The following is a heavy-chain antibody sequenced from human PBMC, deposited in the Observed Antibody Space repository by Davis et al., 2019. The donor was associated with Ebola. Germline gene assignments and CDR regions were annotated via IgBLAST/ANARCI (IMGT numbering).Heavy chain of an antibody. CDR3: ASGDGRGRSYDMDV. V-gene: IGHV3-7*03. Sequence: GGSLRLSCAASGITFSRNWMSWVRQAPGKGPEWVAIIKPDEGEKYYVDSVKGRFTISRDNAKNSLFLQMDSLRDEDTALYYCASGDGRGRSYDMDVWGQGTTVTVSS. CDR2: IKPDEGEK. CDR1: GITFSRNW. D-gene: IGHD3/OR15-3a*01. J-gene: IGHJ6*02.